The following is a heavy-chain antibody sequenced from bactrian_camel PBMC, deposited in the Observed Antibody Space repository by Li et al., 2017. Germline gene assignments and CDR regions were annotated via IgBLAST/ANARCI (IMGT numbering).Heavy chain of an antibody. CDR3: NVGLCGTWPPGQDNY. D-gene: IGHD2*01. J-gene: IGHJ4*01. Sequence: QVQLVESGGGSVQTGETLRLSRVVSGLTAKTCTWNWYRQLPGKGRELTSTLTADGSTYYYGDSVKGRFTFVQDNAENANAVSLEMNSLKPEDTATYFCNVGLCGTWPPGQDNYWGHGTQVTVS. CDR1: GLTAKTCT. V-gene: IGHV3S53*01. CDR2: LTADGST.